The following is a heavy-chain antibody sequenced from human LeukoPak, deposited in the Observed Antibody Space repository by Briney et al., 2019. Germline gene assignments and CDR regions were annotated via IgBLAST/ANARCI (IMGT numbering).Heavy chain of an antibody. CDR2: IYYSGST. Sequence: SETLSLTCTVSGGSISSYYWSWIRQPPGKGLEWIGYIYYSGSTNYNPSLKGRVTISVDTSKNQFSLKLSSVTAADTAVYYCARTSSWHDAFDIWGQGTMVTVSS. V-gene: IGHV4-59*01. D-gene: IGHD6-13*01. CDR1: GGSISSYY. CDR3: ARTSSWHDAFDI. J-gene: IGHJ3*02.